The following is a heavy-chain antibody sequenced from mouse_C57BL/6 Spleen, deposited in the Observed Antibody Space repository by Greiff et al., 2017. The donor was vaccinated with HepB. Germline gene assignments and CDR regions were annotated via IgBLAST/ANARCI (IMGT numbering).Heavy chain of an antibody. Sequence: EVKVEESGGGLVQPGGSMKLSCVASGFTFSNYWMNWVRQSPEKGLEWVAQIRLKSDNYATHYAESVKGRFTISRDDSKSSVYLQMNNLRAEDTGIDYCTEEAYYGSPLDYWGQGTTLTVSS. D-gene: IGHD1-1*01. CDR1: GFTFSNYW. CDR3: TEEAYYGSPLDY. CDR2: IRLKSDNYAT. V-gene: IGHV6-3*01. J-gene: IGHJ2*01.